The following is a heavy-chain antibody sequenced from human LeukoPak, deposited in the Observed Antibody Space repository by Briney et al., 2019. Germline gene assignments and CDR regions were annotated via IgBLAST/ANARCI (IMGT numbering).Heavy chain of an antibody. Sequence: KPSETLSLTCTVSGGSIGSYYWSWIRQSPGKGLDWIGYIHNSGATSYNPSLKSRVTISVDSSRNQFSLKLGSVTAPDTAVYYCARQRNDVGGFYIDYWGPGTLVTITS. CDR3: ARQRNDVGGFYIDY. J-gene: IGHJ4*02. CDR2: IHNSGAT. CDR1: GGSIGSYY. D-gene: IGHD4-23*01. V-gene: IGHV4-59*08.